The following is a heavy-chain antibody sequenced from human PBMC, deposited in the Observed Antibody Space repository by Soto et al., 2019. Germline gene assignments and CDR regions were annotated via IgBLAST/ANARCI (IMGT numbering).Heavy chain of an antibody. Sequence: SETLSLTCTVSGGSISSSSYYWGWIRQPPGKGLEWIGSIYYSGSTYYNPSLKSRVTISVDTSKNQFSLKLSSVTAADTAVYYCARRIQIRAYNYYGMDVWGQGTTVTAP. CDR2: IYYSGST. D-gene: IGHD5-18*01. V-gene: IGHV4-39*01. CDR1: GGSISSSSYY. CDR3: ARRIQIRAYNYYGMDV. J-gene: IGHJ6*02.